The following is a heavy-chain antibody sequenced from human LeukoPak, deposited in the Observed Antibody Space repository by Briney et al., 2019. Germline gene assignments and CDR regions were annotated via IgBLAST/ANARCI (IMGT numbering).Heavy chain of an antibody. D-gene: IGHD6-6*01. CDR1: GFTFSSYW. V-gene: IGHV3-74*01. Sequence: GGSLRLSCAAPGFTFSSYWMHWVRQAPGKGLVWVSRINSDGSSTSYADSVKGRFTISRDNAKNTLYLQMNSLRAEDTAVYYCARLYSSSPYYYYGMDVWGQGTTVTVSS. J-gene: IGHJ6*02. CDR2: INSDGSST. CDR3: ARLYSSSPYYYYGMDV.